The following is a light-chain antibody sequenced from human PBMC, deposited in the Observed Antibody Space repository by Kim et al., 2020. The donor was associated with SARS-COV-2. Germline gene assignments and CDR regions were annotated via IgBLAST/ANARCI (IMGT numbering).Light chain of an antibody. J-gene: IGKJ2*03. CDR2: LGS. V-gene: IGKV2-28*01. CDR1: QSLLHSNGYNY. CDR3: MQALQTPRS. Sequence: DIVMTQSPLSLPVTPGEPASISCRSSQSLLHSNGYNYLDWYLQKPGQSPQLLIYLGSNRASGVPDRFSGSGSGTDFTLKISRVEAEDVGVYYCMQALQTPRSFGLGTKLEI.